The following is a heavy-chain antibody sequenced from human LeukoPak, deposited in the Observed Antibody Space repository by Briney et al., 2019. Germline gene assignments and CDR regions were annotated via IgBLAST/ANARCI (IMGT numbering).Heavy chain of an antibody. Sequence: SETLSLTCSVSGASINGYFWNWVRQTPEKRLDWIGYVSHTGATTSNPTLKSRVSITIDTSKSQISLTMTSVTAADSALYYCARDRRGSFYTFDLWGPGTIVSVS. CDR1: GASINGYF. CDR3: ARDRRGSFYTFDL. D-gene: IGHD1-26*01. V-gene: IGHV4-59*01. J-gene: IGHJ3*01. CDR2: VSHTGAT.